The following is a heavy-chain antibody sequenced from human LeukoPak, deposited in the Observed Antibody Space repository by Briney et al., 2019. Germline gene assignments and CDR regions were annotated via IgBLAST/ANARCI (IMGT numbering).Heavy chain of an antibody. Sequence: PSETLSLTCSVSDDSITMYYWTWIRQPPGKGLEWIGYVDHTGSTNFNPSLNGRVSISRDTSKNLFSLRLRSVTAADTAVYFCARIRLGYGAQREIDYWGQGTLVTVSS. CDR3: ARIRLGYGAQREIDY. V-gene: IGHV4-59*01. D-gene: IGHD4-17*01. CDR1: DDSITMYY. J-gene: IGHJ4*02. CDR2: VDHTGST.